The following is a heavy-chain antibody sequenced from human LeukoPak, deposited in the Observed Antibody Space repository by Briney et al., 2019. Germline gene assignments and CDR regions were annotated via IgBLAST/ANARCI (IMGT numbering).Heavy chain of an antibody. CDR1: GFTFSKYW. D-gene: IGHD3-22*01. CDR3: ARGWQWMWLFGY. CDR2: IKQDGSER. Sequence: HPGGSLRLSCAASGFTFSKYWMNCVRQTPGKGLEWVANIKQDGSERYYVDSVKGRFTISRDNAKKLLSLQMNSLRGDDTAVYYCARGWQWMWLFGYWGQGTLVTVAS. V-gene: IGHV3-7*05. J-gene: IGHJ4*02.